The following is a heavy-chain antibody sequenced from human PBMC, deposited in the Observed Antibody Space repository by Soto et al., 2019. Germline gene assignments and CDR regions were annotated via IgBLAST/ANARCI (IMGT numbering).Heavy chain of an antibody. V-gene: IGHV4-34*01. CDR2: INHSGST. D-gene: IGHD6-6*01. CDR3: ARGGGGRQLVLRYYYYGMDV. CDR1: GGSFSGYY. Sequence: PSETLSLTCAVYGGSFSGYYWSWIRQPPGKGLEWIGEINHSGSTNYNPSLKSRVTISVDTSKNQFSLKLSSVTAADTAVYYCARGGGGRQLVLRYYYYGMDVWGQGTTVTVSS. J-gene: IGHJ6*02.